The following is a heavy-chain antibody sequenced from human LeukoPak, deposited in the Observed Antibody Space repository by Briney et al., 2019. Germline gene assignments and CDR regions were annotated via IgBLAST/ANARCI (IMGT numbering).Heavy chain of an antibody. CDR3: TNQDGSGSYSYGMDV. CDR1: GFTFSNAW. V-gene: IGHV3-15*01. CDR2: IKSKTDGGTT. Sequence: PGGSLRLSCAASGFTFSNAWMSWVRQAPGKGLEWVGRIKSKTDGGTTDYAAPVKGRFTTSRDDSKNTLYLQMNSLKTEDTAVYYCTNQDGSGSYSYGMDVWGQGTTVTISS. D-gene: IGHD3-10*01. J-gene: IGHJ6*02.